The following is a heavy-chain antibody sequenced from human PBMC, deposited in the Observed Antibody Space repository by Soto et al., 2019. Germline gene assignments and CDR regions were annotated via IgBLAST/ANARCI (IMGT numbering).Heavy chain of an antibody. CDR2: INAGNGNT. CDR3: ARTTYYYDSSGYGLGDNWFDP. D-gene: IGHD3-22*01. CDR1: GYTFTSYA. Sequence: ASVKVSCKASGYTFTSYAMHWVRQAPGQRLEWMGWINAGNGNTKYSQKFQGRVTITRDTSASTAYMELSSLRSEDTAVYYCARTTYYYDSSGYGLGDNWFDPWGHGTLVTVSS. V-gene: IGHV1-3*01. J-gene: IGHJ5*02.